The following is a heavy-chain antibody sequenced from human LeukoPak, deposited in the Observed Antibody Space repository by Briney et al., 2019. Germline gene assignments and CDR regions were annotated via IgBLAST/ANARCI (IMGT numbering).Heavy chain of an antibody. CDR2: ISGSGGST. V-gene: IGHV3-23*01. J-gene: IGHJ6*02. D-gene: IGHD3/OR15-3a*01. CDR1: GFTFSAHG. Sequence: PGGSLRLSCEVSGFTFSAHGMTWVRQAPGKGLEWVSAISGSGGSTYYADSVKGRFTISRDNSKNTLYLQMNSLRAEDTAVYYCAKDLPFYDFGTVPPYYGMDVSRQGTTVTVSS. CDR3: AKDLPFYDFGTVPPYYGMDV.